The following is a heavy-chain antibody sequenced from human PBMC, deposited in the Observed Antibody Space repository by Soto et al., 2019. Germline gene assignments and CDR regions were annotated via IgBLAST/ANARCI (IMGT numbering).Heavy chain of an antibody. V-gene: IGHV1-69*13. J-gene: IGHJ5*02. CDR1: GGTFSSYA. CDR3: ARRVMAARPYWFDP. D-gene: IGHD6-6*01. Sequence: SVKVSCKAAGGTFSSYAISWVRQAPGQGLEWMGGIIPIFGTANYAQKFQGRVTITADESTSTAYMELSSLRSEDTAVYYCARRVMAARPYWFDPWGQGTLVTVSS. CDR2: IIPIFGTA.